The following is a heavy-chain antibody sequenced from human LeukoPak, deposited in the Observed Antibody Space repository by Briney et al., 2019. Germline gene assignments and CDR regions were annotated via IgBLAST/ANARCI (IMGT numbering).Heavy chain of an antibody. V-gene: IGHV3-48*01. CDR3: ARDHNYAFDN. CDR1: GFPFIEYS. Sequence: QSGGSLRLSCTASGFPFIEYSMNWVRQAPGKGLEWISYIGIDSGNTKYADSMRGRFTISADKAKNSLYLQMNSLRVEDTAVYYCARDHNYAFDNWGQGTLVSVAS. D-gene: IGHD1-1*01. CDR2: IGIDSGNT. J-gene: IGHJ4*02.